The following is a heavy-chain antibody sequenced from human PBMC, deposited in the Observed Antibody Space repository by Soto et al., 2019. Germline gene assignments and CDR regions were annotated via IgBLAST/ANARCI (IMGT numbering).Heavy chain of an antibody. CDR3: VRDFGWYFRSGYMDV. CDR2: INEHSSYI. V-gene: IGHV3-21*02. J-gene: IGHJ6*03. D-gene: IGHD3-3*01. CDR1: GFDFSSYS. Sequence: EVQLVESGGGLVKPGGSLRLSCAASGFDFSSYSMNWVRQAPGKGLEWVSSINEHSSYIYYAHSLRGRFTISRDNAKESLYLQMNSLRAEDTAVYYCVRDFGWYFRSGYMDVWGDGATVTVSS.